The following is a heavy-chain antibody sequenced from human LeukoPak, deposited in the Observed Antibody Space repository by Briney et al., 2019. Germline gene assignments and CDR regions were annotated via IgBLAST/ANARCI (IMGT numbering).Heavy chain of an antibody. CDR3: ARDRVGATDYFDY. J-gene: IGHJ4*02. Sequence: GRSLRLSCAASGFTFSSYAMHWVRQAPGKGLEWVAVISYDGSNKYYADSVKGRFTISRDNSKNTLYLQMNSLRAEDTAVYYCARDRVGATDYFDYWGQGTLVTVSS. CDR2: ISYDGSNK. CDR1: GFTFSSYA. V-gene: IGHV3-30-3*01. D-gene: IGHD1-26*01.